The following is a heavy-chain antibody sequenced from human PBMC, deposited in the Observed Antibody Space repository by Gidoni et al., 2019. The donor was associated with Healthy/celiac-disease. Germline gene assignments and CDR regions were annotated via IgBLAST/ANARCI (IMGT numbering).Heavy chain of an antibody. CDR3: TTDYYYDSSGYYDAFDI. CDR1: GFTFSNAW. J-gene: IGHJ3*02. D-gene: IGHD3-22*01. V-gene: IGHV3-15*01. CDR2: IKSKTDGGTT. Sequence: EVQLVESGGGLVKPGGSLRLSCAASGFTFSNAWMGWVRQAPGKGLEWCGRIKSKTDGGTTDYAAPVKGIFTISRDDSKNTLYLQMNSLKTEDTAVYYCTTDYYYDSSGYYDAFDIWGQGTMVTVSS.